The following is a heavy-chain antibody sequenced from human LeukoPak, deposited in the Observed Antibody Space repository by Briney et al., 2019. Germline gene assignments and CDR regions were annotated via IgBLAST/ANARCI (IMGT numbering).Heavy chain of an antibody. J-gene: IGHJ6*03. CDR2: IYYSGST. CDR3: ARAHHYDFWSGYPAPLMDV. V-gene: IGHV4-59*01. D-gene: IGHD3-3*01. CDR1: GGSISSYY. Sequence: SETLPLTCTVSGGSISSYYWSWIRQPPGEGLEWIGYIYYSGSTNYNPSLKSRVTISVDTSKNQFSLKLSSVTAADTAVYYCARAHHYDFWSGYPAPLMDVWGKGTTVTVSS.